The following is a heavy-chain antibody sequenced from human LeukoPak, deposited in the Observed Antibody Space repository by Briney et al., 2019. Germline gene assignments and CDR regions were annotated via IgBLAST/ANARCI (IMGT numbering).Heavy chain of an antibody. V-gene: IGHV3-74*01. CDR2: ISPTGSTT. Sequence: GGSLRLSCIASGFSFSGHWMHWARQLPGKGLVWVSRISPTGSTTSSADSVKGRFTVSRDNAKNTLYLQVNNLRAEDTAVYYCARGPNSNWSGLDFWGQGTLLTVSS. CDR1: GFSFSGHW. D-gene: IGHD6-6*01. CDR3: ARGPNSNWSGLDF. J-gene: IGHJ4*02.